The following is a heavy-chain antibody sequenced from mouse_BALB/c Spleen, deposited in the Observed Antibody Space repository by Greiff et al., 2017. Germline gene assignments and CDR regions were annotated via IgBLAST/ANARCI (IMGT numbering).Heavy chain of an antibody. Sequence: EVKLVESGGGLVQPGGSLRLSCATSGFTFTDYYMSWVRQPPGKALEWLGFIRNKANGYTTEYSASVKGRFTISRDNSQSILYLQMNTLRAEDSATYYCARDEAYRYDDAMDDWGQGTSVTVSA. CDR1: GFTFTDYY. CDR2: IRNKANGYTT. J-gene: IGHJ4*01. V-gene: IGHV7-3*02. D-gene: IGHD2-14*01. CDR3: ARDEAYRYDDAMDD.